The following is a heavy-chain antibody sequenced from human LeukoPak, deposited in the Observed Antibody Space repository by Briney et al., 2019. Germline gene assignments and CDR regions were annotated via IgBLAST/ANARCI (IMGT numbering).Heavy chain of an antibody. CDR2: ISSSGNTI. V-gene: IGHV3-48*03. D-gene: IGHD2/OR15-2a*01. CDR1: GFTFSSYE. Sequence: PGGSPRLSCAASGFTFSSYEMNWVRQAPGKGLEWVSYISSSGNTIYYADSVKGRFTISRDNAKNSLYLQMSSLRAEDTAVYYCARRSSRSFDYWGQGTLVTVSS. CDR3: ARRSSRSFDY. J-gene: IGHJ4*02.